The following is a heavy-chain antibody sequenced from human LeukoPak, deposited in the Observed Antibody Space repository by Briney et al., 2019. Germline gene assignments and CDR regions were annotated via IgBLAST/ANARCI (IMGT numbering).Heavy chain of an antibody. D-gene: IGHD3-9*01. CDR2: LMHRSGHK. V-gene: IGHV3-23*01. Sequence: GGSLRLSCAASGFTFSSYAMNGVRQAPGKGLEWGSGLMHRSGHKYYRGTANGRSTIYRDNSKNRLSLKMNSPRTEDTAVSYCAKDYRGAILNGYHNWFDSWGQGTLVTVSS. CDR3: AKDYRGAILNGYHNWFDS. CDR1: GFTFSSYA. J-gene: IGHJ5*01.